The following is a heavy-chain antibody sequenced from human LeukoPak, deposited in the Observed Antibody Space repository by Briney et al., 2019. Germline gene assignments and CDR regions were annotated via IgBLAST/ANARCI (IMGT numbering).Heavy chain of an antibody. CDR1: GVSIGSYY. D-gene: IGHD6-19*01. Sequence: SEALSLTCTVSGVSIGSYYWTWIRQPPGKGLEWVGYIHYSGTTNYNPSLKSRVTISVDTSKNHFSLKLSSVTAADTAVYYCARGAEGQWLAFDYWGRGTLVTASS. J-gene: IGHJ4*02. CDR2: IHYSGTT. CDR3: ARGAEGQWLAFDY. V-gene: IGHV4-59*01.